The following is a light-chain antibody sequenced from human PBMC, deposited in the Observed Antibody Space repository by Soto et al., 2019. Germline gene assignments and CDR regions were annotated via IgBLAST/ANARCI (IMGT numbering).Light chain of an antibody. CDR1: QSVNNNY. CDR2: GTS. Sequence: PGERATLSCRASQSVNNNYLAWYQQKPGQAPRLLISGTSNRATGIPDRFSGSGSGTDFTLAISRLEPEDFAVYYCQHYNNWPPWTFGQGTKVDIK. V-gene: IGKV3-20*01. J-gene: IGKJ1*01. CDR3: QHYNNWPPWT.